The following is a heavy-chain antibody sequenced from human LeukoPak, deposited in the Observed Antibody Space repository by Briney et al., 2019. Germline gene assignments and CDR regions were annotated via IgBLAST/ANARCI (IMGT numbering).Heavy chain of an antibody. CDR3: ARATDISSWYLAY. J-gene: IGHJ4*02. V-gene: IGHV1-2*02. Sequence: GASVKVSCKASGYTFTGYYMHWVRQAPGQELEWMGWLSPNSGDTKFAQKFQGRVTMTRDTSISRAYMEMSRLRSDDTAVYYCARATDISSWYLAYWGQGTLVTVSS. CDR2: LSPNSGDT. D-gene: IGHD6-13*01. CDR1: GYTFTGYY.